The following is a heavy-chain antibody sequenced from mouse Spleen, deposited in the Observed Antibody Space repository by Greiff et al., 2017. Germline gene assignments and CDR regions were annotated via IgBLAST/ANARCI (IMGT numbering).Heavy chain of an antibody. Sequence: EVQLVESGEGLVKPGGSLKLSCAASGFTFSSYAMSWVRQTPEKRLEWVAYISSGGDYIYYADTVKGRFTISRDNARNTLYLQMSSLKSEDTAMYYCTRETLYGSSYNYAMDYWGQGTSVTVSS. CDR1: GFTFSSYA. D-gene: IGHD1-1*01. V-gene: IGHV5-9-1*02. CDR2: ISSGGDYI. CDR3: TRETLYGSSYNYAMDY. J-gene: IGHJ4*01.